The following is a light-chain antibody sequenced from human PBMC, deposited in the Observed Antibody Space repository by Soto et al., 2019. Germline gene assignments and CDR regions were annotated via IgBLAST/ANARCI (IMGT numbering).Light chain of an antibody. J-gene: IGKJ5*01. V-gene: IGKV3-11*01. Sequence: EIVLTQSPATLSLSPGERATLSCRASQSVSSYLAWYQQRPGQAPRLLIYGASNRATGTPARFSGSGSGTDFTLTNSSLEVEDVAVYYCQQRIDWPMTFGQGTRLEIK. CDR1: QSVSSY. CDR2: GAS. CDR3: QQRIDWPMT.